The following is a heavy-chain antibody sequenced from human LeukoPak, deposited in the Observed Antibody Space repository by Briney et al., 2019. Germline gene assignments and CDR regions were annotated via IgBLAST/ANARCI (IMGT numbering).Heavy chain of an antibody. J-gene: IGHJ4*02. V-gene: IGHV2-5*01. CDR3: AHSFALVPAALQPLDY. Sequence: SGPTLVNPTQTLTLTCTFSGFSLTTSAVGVGWIRQPSGKALEWLAFIDWNDDKRYSPSLKSRLTITKDTSKNQVVLTMTNMDPVDTATYYCAHSFALVPAALQPLDYWGQGTLVTVSS. CDR1: GFSLTTSAVG. D-gene: IGHD2-2*01. CDR2: IDWNDDK.